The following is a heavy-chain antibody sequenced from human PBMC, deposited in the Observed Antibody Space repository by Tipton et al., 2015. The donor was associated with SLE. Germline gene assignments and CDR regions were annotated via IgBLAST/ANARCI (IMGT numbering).Heavy chain of an antibody. V-gene: IGHV3-7*01. CDR3: ARFHSSGYDDYSDY. CDR2: INQDGGQK. D-gene: IGHD3-22*01. J-gene: IGHJ4*02. CDR1: GFTFSTYW. Sequence: SLRLSCAASGFTFSTYWMSWVRQAPGKGLEWVANINQDGGQKYYVDSVKGRFTISRDNAKNSLYLQMNSLRAEDTAVYYCARFHSSGYDDYSDYWGRGTLVTVSS.